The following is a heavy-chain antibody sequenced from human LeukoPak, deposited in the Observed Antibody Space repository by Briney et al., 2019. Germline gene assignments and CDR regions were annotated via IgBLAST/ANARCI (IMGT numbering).Heavy chain of an antibody. V-gene: IGHV1-69*04. CDR2: IIPMLHIT. Sequence: SAVKVSCQKTRGTFSSDGISWVRQAPGQGLEWMGRIIPMLHITDHAQKLQGRVTITADKSTSKVYMELSSLTPAATAIYYRARGRPPLRSLYGMDVWGQGTTVTVSS. CDR3: ARGRPPLRSLYGMDV. J-gene: IGHJ6*02. CDR1: RGTFSSDG.